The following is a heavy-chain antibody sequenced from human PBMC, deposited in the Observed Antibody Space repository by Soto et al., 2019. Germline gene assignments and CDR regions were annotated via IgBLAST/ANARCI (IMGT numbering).Heavy chain of an antibody. CDR2: IYYSGST. CDR3: ARDSRYYDSSGKDAFDI. Sequence: QVQLQESGPGLVKPSETLSLTCTVSGGSISSYYWSWIRQPPGKGLEWIGYIYYSGSTNYNPSLKSRVTISVDTSKNQFSLKLRSVTAADTAVYYCARDSRYYDSSGKDAFDIWGQGTMVTVSS. D-gene: IGHD3-22*01. V-gene: IGHV4-59*01. J-gene: IGHJ3*02. CDR1: GGSISSYY.